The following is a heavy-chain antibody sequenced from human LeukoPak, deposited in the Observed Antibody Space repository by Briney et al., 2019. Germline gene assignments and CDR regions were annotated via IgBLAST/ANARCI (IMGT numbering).Heavy chain of an antibody. V-gene: IGHV3-74*03. J-gene: IGHJ4*02. D-gene: IGHD2-15*01. CDR3: ARAAVPAAVPYF. CDR2: INPDGSST. CDR1: GFIFSNYW. Sequence: GSLRLSCAGSGFIFSNYWMHWVRQAPGKGLVWVARINPDGSSTAYADSVKGRFTLSRDNARKTLFLQMNSLRVDDTAVYYCARAAVPAAVPYFWGQGTLVTVSP.